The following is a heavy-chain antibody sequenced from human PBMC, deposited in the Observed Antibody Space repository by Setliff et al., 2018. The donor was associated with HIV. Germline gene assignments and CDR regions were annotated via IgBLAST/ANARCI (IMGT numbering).Heavy chain of an antibody. Sequence: LSLTCTVSGGSISSSSYYWGWIRQPPGKGLEWIGSIYHSGSTYYNPSLKSRVTISVDTSKNQFALKLSSVTAADTAGYYCASLITMIVVGLFDYWGQGTLVTVSS. CDR2: IYHSGST. D-gene: IGHD3-22*01. V-gene: IGHV4-39*06. J-gene: IGHJ4*02. CDR3: ASLITMIVVGLFDY. CDR1: GGSISSSSYY.